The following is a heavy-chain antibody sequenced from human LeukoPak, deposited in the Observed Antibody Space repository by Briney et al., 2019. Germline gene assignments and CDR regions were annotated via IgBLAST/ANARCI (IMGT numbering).Heavy chain of an antibody. CDR3: AKDTTPKTVTTNLIDY. V-gene: IGHV3-9*01. D-gene: IGHD4-17*01. CDR1: GFTLSSYE. CDR2: INWNSDSI. Sequence: GGSLRLSCTASGFTLSSYETSWIRQAPGKGLEWVSGINWNSDSIGYADSVKGRFTISRDNAKSSLYLQMNSLSAEDTALYFCAKDTTPKTVTTNLIDYWGQGTLVTVSS. J-gene: IGHJ4*02.